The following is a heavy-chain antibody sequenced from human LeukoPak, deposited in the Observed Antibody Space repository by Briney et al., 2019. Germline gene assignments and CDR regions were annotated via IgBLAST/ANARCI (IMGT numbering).Heavy chain of an antibody. CDR1: GYTFTGYY. D-gene: IGHD5-18*01. J-gene: IGHJ4*02. V-gene: IGHV1-2*02. CDR2: INPNSGGT. Sequence: GASVKVSCKASGYTFTGYYIHWVRQAPGQGLEWMGWINPNSGGTNYAQKLQGRVTMTTDTSTSTAYMELRSLRSDDTAVYYCARDLVERTRGYSYGSLAPEADYWGQGTLVTVSS. CDR3: ARDLVERTRGYSYGSLAPEADY.